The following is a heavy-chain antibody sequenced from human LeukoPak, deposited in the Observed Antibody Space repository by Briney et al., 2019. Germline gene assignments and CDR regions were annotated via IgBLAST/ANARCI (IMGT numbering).Heavy chain of an antibody. Sequence: GGSLRLSCAASGFTFSSYAMSWVRHAPGKGLEWVSALTASGETTYYADSVKGRFTISRDNSKNTLFLQMNSLRAEDTAVYYCAANGESTDWHWNYWGQGTLVTVSS. J-gene: IGHJ4*02. V-gene: IGHV3-23*01. CDR2: LTASGETT. CDR3: AANGESTDWHWNY. D-gene: IGHD3-9*01. CDR1: GFTFSSYA.